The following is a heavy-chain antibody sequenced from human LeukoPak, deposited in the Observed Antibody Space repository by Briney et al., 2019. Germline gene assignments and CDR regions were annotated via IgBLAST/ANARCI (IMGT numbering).Heavy chain of an antibody. CDR3: ARRGYYDSRAYYYYYMDV. D-gene: IGHD3-22*01. CDR2: RHSTGNS. J-gene: IGHJ6*03. V-gene: IGHV4-30-4*07. Sequence: PSETLSLTCDVSKDPIISFDHSWSWIRHFPGKGLEWMGYRHSTGNSYYNPSLRGRVFISEDSSTGHLSLTLSFVTAADTAVYYCARRGYYDSRAYYYYYMDVWGKGTTVTVSS. CDR1: KDPIISFDHS.